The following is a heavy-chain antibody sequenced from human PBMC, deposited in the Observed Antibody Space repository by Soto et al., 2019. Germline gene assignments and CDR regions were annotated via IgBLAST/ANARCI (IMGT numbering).Heavy chain of an antibody. Sequence: EVQLLESGGGLVQPGGSLRLSCAASGFTFNNYAMYWVRQPPGKGLMWVSAISGGRSDTYYAEAVNGRFTISRDNSKNTVYLQMNSLRADDTAVYYCAKGSSGHYDSLDYWGQGTLVTVSS. CDR1: GFTFNNYA. CDR3: AKGSSGHYDSLDY. D-gene: IGHD3-22*01. CDR2: ISGGRSDT. V-gene: IGHV3-23*01. J-gene: IGHJ4*02.